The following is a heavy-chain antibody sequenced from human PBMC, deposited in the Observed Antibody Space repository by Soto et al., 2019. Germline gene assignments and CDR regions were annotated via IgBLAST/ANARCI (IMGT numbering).Heavy chain of an antibody. CDR3: ARVYDFWSGYYWFDP. CDR1: GGSIGNYY. Sequence: SETLSLTCTVSGGSIGNYYWSWIRQPPGKGLEWIGYIYYSGITDYNPSLKSRVTISVDTSNNQFSLKLSSVTAADTAVYYCARVYDFWSGYYWFDPWGQGTLVTVSS. D-gene: IGHD3-3*01. V-gene: IGHV4-59*01. J-gene: IGHJ5*02. CDR2: IYYSGIT.